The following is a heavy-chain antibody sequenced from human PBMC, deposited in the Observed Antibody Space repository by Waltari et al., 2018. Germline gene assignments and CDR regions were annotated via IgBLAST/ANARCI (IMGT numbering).Heavy chain of an antibody. Sequence: QVQLVQSGAEVKKPGSSVKVSCKASGGTFSSYAISWVRQAPGQGLEWMGRIIPIFGTANYAQKFQGRVTMTEDTSTDTAYMELSSLRSEDTAVYYCATGRRPYCGGDCYSGWGQGTLVTVSS. D-gene: IGHD2-21*01. CDR2: IIPIFGTA. V-gene: IGHV1-69*08. CDR3: ATGRRPYCGGDCYSG. CDR1: GGTFSSYA. J-gene: IGHJ4*02.